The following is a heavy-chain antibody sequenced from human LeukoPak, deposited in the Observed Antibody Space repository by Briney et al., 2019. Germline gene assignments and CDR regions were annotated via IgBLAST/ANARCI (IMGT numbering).Heavy chain of an antibody. D-gene: IGHD3-10*01. V-gene: IGHV4-31*03. CDR3: ARILGSGNKANHAFDI. J-gene: IGHJ3*02. CDR2: IYYSGST. CDR1: GGSISSGGYY. Sequence: SETLSLTCTVSGGSISSGGYYWSWIRQHPGKGLEWIGYIYYSGSTYYNPSLKSRVTISVDTSKNQFSLKLSSVTAADTAVYYCARILGSGNKANHAFDIWAKGQWSPSLQ.